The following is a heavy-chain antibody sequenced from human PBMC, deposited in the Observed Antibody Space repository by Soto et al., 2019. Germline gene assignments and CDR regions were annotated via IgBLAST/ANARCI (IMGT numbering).Heavy chain of an antibody. D-gene: IGHD2-15*01. J-gene: IGHJ4*02. CDR1: GFTFSSYV. CDR2: ISFDGSNK. Sequence: QVQLVESGGGVVQPGRSLRLSCAASGFTFSSYVMHWVRQAPGKGLEWVALISFDGSNKYYADSVKGRFTISRDNSKNTLYLHINSLRGEDTAVYYCAKDSCSGGSCYSFDYWGQGTLVTVSS. V-gene: IGHV3-30*18. CDR3: AKDSCSGGSCYSFDY.